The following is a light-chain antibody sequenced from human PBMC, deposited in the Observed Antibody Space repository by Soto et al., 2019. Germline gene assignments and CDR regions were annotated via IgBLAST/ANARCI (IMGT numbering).Light chain of an antibody. Sequence: QSALTQPASVSGSPGQSITISCTGTSSDVGGYNYVSWYQQHPGKAPKLMIYDVSSRPSGVSKRFSGSKSGNTASLTISGRQSEDEADYYCSSYTSSSTQVFGTGTKVTVL. CDR2: DVS. CDR3: SSYTSSSTQV. J-gene: IGLJ1*01. CDR1: SSDVGGYNY. V-gene: IGLV2-14*01.